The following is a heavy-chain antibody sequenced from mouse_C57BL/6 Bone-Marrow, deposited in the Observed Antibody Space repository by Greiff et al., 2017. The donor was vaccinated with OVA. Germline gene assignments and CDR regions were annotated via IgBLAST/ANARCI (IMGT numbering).Heavy chain of an antibody. Sequence: EVQVVESGEGLVKPGGSLKLSCAASGFTFSSYAMSWVRQTPEKRLEWVAYISSGGDYIYYADTVKGRFTISRDNARNTLYLQMSSLKSEDTAMYYCTRDAKYEYYYAMDYWGQGTSVTVSS. D-gene: IGHD2-14*01. J-gene: IGHJ4*01. CDR2: ISSGGDYI. CDR1: GFTFSSYA. CDR3: TRDAKYEYYYAMDY. V-gene: IGHV5-9-1*02.